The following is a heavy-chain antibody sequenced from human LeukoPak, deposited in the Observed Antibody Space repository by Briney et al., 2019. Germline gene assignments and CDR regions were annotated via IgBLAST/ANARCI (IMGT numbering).Heavy chain of an antibody. J-gene: IGHJ4*02. Sequence: SETLSLTCTVSGGSISSYYWSWIRQPAGKGLEWIGRIYTSGSTNYNPSLKSRVTISVDTSKNQFSLKLSAVTGAVTAVYYCARERKVDRLAGVADFVYWGQGTLVTVSS. CDR2: IYTSGST. CDR1: GGSISSYY. V-gene: IGHV4-4*07. CDR3: ARERKVDRLAGVADFVY. D-gene: IGHD6-19*01.